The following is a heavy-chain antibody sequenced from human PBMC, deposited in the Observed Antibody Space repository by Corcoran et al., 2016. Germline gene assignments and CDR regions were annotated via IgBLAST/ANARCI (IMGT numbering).Heavy chain of an antibody. CDR3: TTAGGNNWGDY. V-gene: IGHV3-15*01. D-gene: IGHD1-1*01. CDR2: IKSKTDGGTT. J-gene: IGHJ4*02. Sequence: EVQLVESGGGLVKPGGSLRLSCAASGFTFSNAWMSWVRQAPGKGLVWVGRIKSKTDGGTTDYAAPVTGRFTISRDDSKNTLYLQMNSLKTEDTAVYYCTTAGGNNWGDYWGQGTLVTGSS. CDR1: GFTFSNAW.